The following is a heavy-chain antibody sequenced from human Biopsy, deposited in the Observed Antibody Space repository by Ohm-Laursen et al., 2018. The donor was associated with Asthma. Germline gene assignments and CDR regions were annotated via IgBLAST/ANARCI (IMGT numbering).Heavy chain of an antibody. J-gene: IGHJ4*02. CDR1: VGTFNTYV. D-gene: IGHD2-2*01. V-gene: IGHV1-69*13. Sequence: SEKGSRKSLVGTFNTYVIGWVRHAPGQGLEWMAGINSVFGTTTYPQKFQDRVTITADDSTSTVYMELSSLRSEDTAVYYCARKAGSCISRTCYSLDFWGQGTLVTVSS. CDR3: ARKAGSCISRTCYSLDF. CDR2: INSVFGTT.